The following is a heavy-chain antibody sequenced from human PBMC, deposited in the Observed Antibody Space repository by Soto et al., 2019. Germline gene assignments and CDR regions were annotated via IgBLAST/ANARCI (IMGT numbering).Heavy chain of an antibody. V-gene: IGHV5-51*01. CDR2: IYPGDSDT. D-gene: IGHD2-2*01. CDR3: ARRYWGYCSSTSCPADAFDI. Sequence: GESLKISCKGSGYSFTSYWIGWVRQMPGKGLEWMGIIYPGDSDTRYSPSFQGQVTISADKSISTAYLQWSSLKASDTAMYYCARRYWGYCSSTSCPADAFDIWGQGTMVTVSS. CDR1: GYSFTSYW. J-gene: IGHJ3*02.